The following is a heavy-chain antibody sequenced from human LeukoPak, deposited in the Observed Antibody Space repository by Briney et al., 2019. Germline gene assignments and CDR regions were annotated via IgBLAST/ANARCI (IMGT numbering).Heavy chain of an antibody. J-gene: IGHJ4*02. CDR1: GGSFSGYY. Sequence: SETLSLTCAVYGGSFSGYYWSWIRQPPGKGLEWIGEINHSGSTNYSPSLKSRVTISVDTSKNQFSLKLSSVTAADTAVYYCARTSTKLGTLFDYWGQGTLVTVSS. CDR3: ARTSTKLGTLFDY. V-gene: IGHV4-34*01. D-gene: IGHD7-27*01. CDR2: INHSGST.